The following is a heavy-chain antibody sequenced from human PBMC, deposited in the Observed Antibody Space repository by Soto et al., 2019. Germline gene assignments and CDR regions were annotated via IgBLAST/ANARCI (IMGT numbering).Heavy chain of an antibody. V-gene: IGHV4-4*07. Sequence: SETLSLTCSVSGGSIRTYHWGWIRQPAGKGLEWIGRISTTGGTNYSPSLQSRVTMSLDTSKNQFSLELTSVTAADTAVYYCAKGAGPPWFDPWGQGTLVTVSS. CDR2: ISTTGGT. CDR1: GGSIRTYH. J-gene: IGHJ5*02. CDR3: AKGAGPPWFDP.